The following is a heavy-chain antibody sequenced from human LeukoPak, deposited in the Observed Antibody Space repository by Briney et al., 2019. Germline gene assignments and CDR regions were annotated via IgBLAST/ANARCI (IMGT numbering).Heavy chain of an antibody. J-gene: IGHJ4*02. CDR1: GFTFSSYA. V-gene: IGHV3-30-3*01. Sequence: GRSLRLSCAASGFTFSSYAMHWVRQAPGKGLEWVAVISYDGSNKYYADSVKGRFTISRDNSKNTLYLQMNSLRAEDTAVYYCARDFGGYDETLYYFDYWGQGTLVTVSS. CDR3: ARDFGGYDETLYYFDY. D-gene: IGHD5-12*01. CDR2: ISYDGSNK.